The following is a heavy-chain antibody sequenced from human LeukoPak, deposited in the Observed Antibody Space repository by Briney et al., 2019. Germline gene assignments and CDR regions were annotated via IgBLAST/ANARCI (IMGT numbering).Heavy chain of an antibody. CDR2: ISYDGSNK. J-gene: IGHJ4*02. V-gene: IGHV3-30-3*01. D-gene: IGHD4-11*01. Sequence: PGRSLRLSCAASGFTFSSYAMHWVRQAPGKGLEWVAVISYDGSNKYYADSVKGRFTISRDNSKNTLYLQMNSLRAEDTAVYFCAKGADYSGSSVVDYWGQGALVTVSS. CDR1: GFTFSSYA. CDR3: AKGADYSGSSVVDY.